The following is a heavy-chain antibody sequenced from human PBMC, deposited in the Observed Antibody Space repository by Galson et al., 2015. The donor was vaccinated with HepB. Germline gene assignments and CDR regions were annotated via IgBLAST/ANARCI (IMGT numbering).Heavy chain of an antibody. CDR2: IYYSGRT. CDR3: ARASGWLQLRPRYFDY. CDR1: GGSISSYY. D-gene: IGHD5-24*01. Sequence: SETLSLTCTVSGGSISSYYWSWIRQPPGKGLEWIGYIYYSGRTNYNPSLKSRVTISVDTSKNQFSLKVSSVTAADTAVYYCARASGWLQLRPRYFDYWGQGTLVTVSS. J-gene: IGHJ4*02. V-gene: IGHV4-59*01.